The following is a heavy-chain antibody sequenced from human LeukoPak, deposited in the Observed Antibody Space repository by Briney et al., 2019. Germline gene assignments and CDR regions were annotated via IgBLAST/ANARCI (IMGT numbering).Heavy chain of an antibody. CDR1: GGSISSSSYY. J-gene: IGHJ2*01. D-gene: IGHD3-22*01. CDR3: ARVYSYYYDSSGYYPGLWYFDL. Sequence: SETLSLTCTVSGGSISSSSYYWGWIRQPPGKGLEWIGSIYYSGSTYYNPSLKSRVTISVDTSKNQFSLKLSSVPAADTAVYYCARVYSYYYDSSGYYPGLWYFDLWGRGTLVTVSS. CDR2: IYYSGST. V-gene: IGHV4-39*07.